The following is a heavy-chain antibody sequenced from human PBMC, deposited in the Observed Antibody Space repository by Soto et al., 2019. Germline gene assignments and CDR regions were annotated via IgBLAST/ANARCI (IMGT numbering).Heavy chain of an antibody. Sequence: GSLRLSCAASGFTFSSYGMHWVRQAPGRGLEWVAVISYDGSNKHYADSVKGRFTISRDNSKNTLYLQMNSLRAEDTAVYYCAKDRDYDILTGYYLAVWGQGTTVTVSS. J-gene: IGHJ6*02. CDR2: ISYDGSNK. CDR1: GFTFSSYG. V-gene: IGHV3-30*18. CDR3: AKDRDYDILTGYYLAV. D-gene: IGHD3-9*01.